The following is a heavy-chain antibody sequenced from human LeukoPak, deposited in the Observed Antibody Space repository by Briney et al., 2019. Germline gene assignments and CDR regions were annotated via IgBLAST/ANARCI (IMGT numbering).Heavy chain of an antibody. CDR1: EFTFSSFA. CDR2: ISGSGGST. J-gene: IGHJ4*02. CDR3: AKGVAMGYYGSGSPVDY. D-gene: IGHD3-10*01. V-gene: IGHV3-23*01. Sequence: GGSLRLSCAASEFTFSSFAMNWVRQAPGKGLDWVSGISGSGGSTYYADSVKGRLTISRDNSKNTLYLQMNSLRADDTAVYYCAKGVAMGYYGSGSPVDYWGQGTLVTVSS.